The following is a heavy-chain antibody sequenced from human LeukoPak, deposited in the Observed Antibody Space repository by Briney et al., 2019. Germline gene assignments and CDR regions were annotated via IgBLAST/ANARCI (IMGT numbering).Heavy chain of an antibody. CDR2: IQSTTNGGTP. D-gene: IGHD1-14*01. CDR3: TSGVGTLDY. J-gene: IGHJ4*02. V-gene: IGHV3-15*01. Sequence: GGSLRLSCAASGFTFINAWMTWVPQAPGKGLEWVGRIQSTTNGGTPDYATPVKGRFTISRDDSKNTLYLQMNSQKTEDTAVYYCTSGVGTLDYWGQGALVTVSS. CDR1: GFTFINAW.